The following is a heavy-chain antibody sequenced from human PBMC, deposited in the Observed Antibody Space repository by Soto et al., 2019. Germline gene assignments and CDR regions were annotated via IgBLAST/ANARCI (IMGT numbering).Heavy chain of an antibody. Sequence: SETLSLTCVVSGYSVNSVHFLGWFWQPPGKGLQWIGRLSQNRGTSRNPSLRSQVTLSVDTYKHQFSLKRTSVTAADPAVYYCAAATLPGARFYGMDVWGQGGTVTVSS. CDR3: AAATLPGARFYGMDV. CDR2: LSQNRGT. CDR1: GYSVNSVHF. D-gene: IGHD2-2*01. J-gene: IGHJ6*02. V-gene: IGHV4-38-2*01.